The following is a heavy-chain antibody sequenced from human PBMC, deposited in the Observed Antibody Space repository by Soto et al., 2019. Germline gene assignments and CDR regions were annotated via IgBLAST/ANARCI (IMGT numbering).Heavy chain of an antibody. J-gene: IGHJ4*02. CDR3: ARGRGYSGYYFDY. CDR1: GFSFSSYG. CDR2: IKQDGSEK. D-gene: IGHD5-12*01. Sequence: EVQLVESGGGLVQAGGSLRLSCAASGFSFSSYGMSWVRQAPGKGLEWMANIKQDGSEKYYVDSVKGRFSISRDNAKNSLYLQMNSLRAEDTAVYYCARGRGYSGYYFDYWGQGTLVTVSS. V-gene: IGHV3-7*03.